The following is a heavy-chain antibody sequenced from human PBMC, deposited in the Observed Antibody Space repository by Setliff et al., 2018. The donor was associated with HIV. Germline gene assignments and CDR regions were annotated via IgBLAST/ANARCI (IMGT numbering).Heavy chain of an antibody. CDR1: GFSFKSAW. D-gene: IGHD6-6*01. CDR3: ALTPYSSSSLSY. Sequence: GGSLRLSCAASGFSFKSAWMSWVRQAPGKGPEWVSRINSDGSSTSYADSVKGRFTISRDNAKNTLYLQMNSLRAEDTAVYYCALTPYSSSSLSYWGQGNLVTVSS. V-gene: IGHV3-74*01. CDR2: INSDGSST. J-gene: IGHJ4*02.